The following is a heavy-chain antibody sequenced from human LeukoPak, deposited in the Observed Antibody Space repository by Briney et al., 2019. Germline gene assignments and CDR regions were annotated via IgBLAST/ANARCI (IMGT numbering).Heavy chain of an antibody. CDR1: GDSINNYY. CDR3: ARLITSYGDAFYFDH. V-gene: IGHV4-59*01. Sequence: SETLSLTCTVSGDSINNYYWSWIRQPPGKGLEWLGYIYNTGSTTYNPSLKSRVTLSVDTSKNRFSLNVRSVTAADTAVYYCARLITSYGDAFYFDHWGQGSLVTVSS. J-gene: IGHJ4*02. D-gene: IGHD4-17*01. CDR2: IYNTGST.